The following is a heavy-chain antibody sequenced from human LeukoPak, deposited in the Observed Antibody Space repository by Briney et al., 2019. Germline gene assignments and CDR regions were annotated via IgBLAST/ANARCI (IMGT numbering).Heavy chain of an antibody. D-gene: IGHD3-16*02. Sequence: ASVKVSCKVSGYTVTELSMHWVRQAPGKGLEWMGGFDPEDGETIYAQKFQGRVTMTEDTSTDTAYMELSSLRSEDTAVYYCATDRLTYYDYVWGSYRYNDYWGQGTLVTVSS. CDR1: GYTVTELS. CDR3: ATDRLTYYDYVWGSYRYNDY. CDR2: FDPEDGET. V-gene: IGHV1-24*01. J-gene: IGHJ4*02.